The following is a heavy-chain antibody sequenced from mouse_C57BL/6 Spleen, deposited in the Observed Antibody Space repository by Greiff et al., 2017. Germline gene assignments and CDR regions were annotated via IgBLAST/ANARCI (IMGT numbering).Heavy chain of an antibody. J-gene: IGHJ2*01. D-gene: IGHD5-1*01. CDR2: INYDGSST. V-gene: IGHV5-16*01. Sequence: EVQLVESEGGLVQPGSSMKLSCTASGFTFSDYYMAWVRQVPEKGLEWVANINYDGSSTYYLDSLKSRFIISRDNAKNILYLQMSSLKSEDTATYYCARGTYARGPPDYWGQGTTLTVSS. CDR3: ARGTYARGPPDY. CDR1: GFTFSDYY.